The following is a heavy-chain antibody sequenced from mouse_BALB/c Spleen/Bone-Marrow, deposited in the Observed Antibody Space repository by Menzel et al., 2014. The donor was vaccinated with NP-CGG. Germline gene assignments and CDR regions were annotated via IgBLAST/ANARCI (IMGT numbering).Heavy chain of an antibody. CDR3: ARDVPLYDVGEFDY. J-gene: IGHJ2*01. Sequence: EVKLQESGGGLVQPGGSRKLSCAASGFTFSSFGMHWVRQAPEKGLEWVAYISSGRSTLYYADTVKRRFTISRDNPKNTLFLQMTRLRSEDTAMYYCARDVPLYDVGEFDYWDQGTTLTVAS. D-gene: IGHD2-14*01. CDR2: ISSGRSTL. V-gene: IGHV5-17*02. CDR1: GFTFSSFG.